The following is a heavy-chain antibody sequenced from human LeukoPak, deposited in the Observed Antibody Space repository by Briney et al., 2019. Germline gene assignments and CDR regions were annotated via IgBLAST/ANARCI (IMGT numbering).Heavy chain of an antibody. CDR2: INPNSGGT. CDR3: AREFIQPRIAAAGTFGFDY. V-gene: IGHV1-2*02. J-gene: IGHJ4*02. Sequence: ASVKVSCKASGYTFTGYYMHWVRQAPGQGLEWMGWINPNSGGTNYAQKFQGRVTMTRDTSISTAYMELSRLRSEDTAVYYCAREFIQPRIAAAGTFGFDYWGQGTLVTVSS. D-gene: IGHD6-13*01. CDR1: GYTFTGYY.